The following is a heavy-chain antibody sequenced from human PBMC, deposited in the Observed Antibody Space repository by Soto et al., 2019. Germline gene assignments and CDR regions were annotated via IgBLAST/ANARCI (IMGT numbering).Heavy chain of an antibody. D-gene: IGHD1-1*01. CDR3: AIAHLWLQLRSSDY. V-gene: IGHV1-2*02. CDR2: INPKRGGT. Sequence: ASVKVSCKASGYNFTGYYMHWVRQAPGQGLEWMGWINPKRGGTRYAQRFQGRVTMTRDTSISTAYMELSRLQSDDTAVYYCAIAHLWLQLRSSDYWGQGTLVTVSA. J-gene: IGHJ4*02. CDR1: GYNFTGYY.